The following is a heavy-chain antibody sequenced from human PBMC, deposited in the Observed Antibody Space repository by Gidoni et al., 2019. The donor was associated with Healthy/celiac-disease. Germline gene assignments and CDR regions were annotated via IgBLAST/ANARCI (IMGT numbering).Heavy chain of an antibody. V-gene: IGHV3-23*01. D-gene: IGHD5-18*01. CDR1: GFTFSSYA. CDR3: AKDRGYSYGYIDY. J-gene: IGHJ4*02. CDR2: ISGSGGST. Sequence: EVQLLEAGGGLVQPGGSLRLSCAASGFTFSSYAMSWVRQAPGKGLEWVSAISGSGGSTYYADSVKGRFTISRDNSKNTLYLQMNSLRAEDTAVYYCAKDRGYSYGYIDYWGQGTLVTVSS.